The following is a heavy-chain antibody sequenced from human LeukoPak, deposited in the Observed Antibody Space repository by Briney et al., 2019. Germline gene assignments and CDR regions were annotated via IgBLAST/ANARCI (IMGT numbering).Heavy chain of an antibody. CDR2: IKQDGSEK. D-gene: IGHD6-13*01. CDR3: AREGRYSSSWFDY. CDR1: GFTFSSYW. J-gene: IGHJ5*01. V-gene: IGHV3-7*01. Sequence: GGSLRLSCAASGFTFSSYWMSWVRQAPGKGLEWVANIKQDGSEKYYVDSVKGRFTISRDNAKNSLYLQMNSLRAEDTAVYYCAREGRYSSSWFDYWGQGTLVTVSS.